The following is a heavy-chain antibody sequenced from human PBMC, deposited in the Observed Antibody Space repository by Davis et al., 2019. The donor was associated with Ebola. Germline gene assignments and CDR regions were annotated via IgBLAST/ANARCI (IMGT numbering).Heavy chain of an antibody. Sequence: PSETLSLTCAVYGGSFSGYYWSWIRQLPGKGLEWIGEINHSGSTNYNPSLTSRVTISVDTSKNQFSLKLSSVTAADTAVYYCARGGRSCSSTSCLNNWFDPWGQGTLVTVSS. D-gene: IGHD2-2*01. J-gene: IGHJ5*02. CDR1: GGSFSGYY. V-gene: IGHV4-34*01. CDR3: ARGGRSCSSTSCLNNWFDP. CDR2: INHSGST.